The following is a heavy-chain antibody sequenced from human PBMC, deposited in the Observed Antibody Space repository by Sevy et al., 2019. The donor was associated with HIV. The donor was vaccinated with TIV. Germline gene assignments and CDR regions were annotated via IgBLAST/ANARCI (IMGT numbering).Heavy chain of an antibody. CDR2: IYYSGST. Sequence: TLSLTCTVSGGSVSSGSYYWSWIRQPPGKGLEWIGYIYYSGSTNYNPSLKSRVTISVDTSKNQFSLKLSSVTAADTAVYYCARGYYYDSSGYYYVWYYGMDVWGQGTTVTVSS. J-gene: IGHJ6*02. D-gene: IGHD3-22*01. V-gene: IGHV4-61*01. CDR1: GGSVSSGSYY. CDR3: ARGYYYDSSGYYYVWYYGMDV.